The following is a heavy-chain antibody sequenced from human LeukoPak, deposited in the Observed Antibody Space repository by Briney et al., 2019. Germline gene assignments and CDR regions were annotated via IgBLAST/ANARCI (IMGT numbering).Heavy chain of an antibody. D-gene: IGHD3-22*01. Sequence: SETLSLTCTVSGGSISSSSYYWAWIRQPPGRGREWIGSIYYTGSTYYNPSLRSRVTISVDTSKNQFSLKLSSVTAADTAVYYCARARNYYDSSGFYYEGDAFDIWGQGTMVTVSS. J-gene: IGHJ3*02. CDR2: IYYTGST. V-gene: IGHV4-39*07. CDR3: ARARNYYDSSGFYYEGDAFDI. CDR1: GGSISSSSYY.